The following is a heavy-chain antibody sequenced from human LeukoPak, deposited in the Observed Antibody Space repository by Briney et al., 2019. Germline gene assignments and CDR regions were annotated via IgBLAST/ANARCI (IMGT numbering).Heavy chain of an antibody. V-gene: IGHV4-59*08. CDR1: GGSVNGYY. J-gene: IGHJ4*02. Sequence: PSETLSLTCTVSGGSVNGYYWSWIRQPPGKGLEWIAWIYYSGRTNYNPSLKSRVTISVDTSKNQFSLKLTSVTAADTAVYYCARVDSSDAGNFDYWGQGTLVTVSS. CDR2: IYYSGRT. CDR3: ARVDSSDAGNFDY. D-gene: IGHD2-15*01.